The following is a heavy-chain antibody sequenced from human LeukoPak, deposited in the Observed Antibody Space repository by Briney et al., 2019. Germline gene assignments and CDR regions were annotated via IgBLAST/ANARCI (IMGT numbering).Heavy chain of an antibody. CDR3: ARSRVVSGRWLQFPYFDY. D-gene: IGHD5-24*01. J-gene: IGHJ4*02. Sequence: ASVKVSCKASGYTFTSYGISWVRQAPGQGLEWMGWISAYNGNTNYAQKLQGRVTMTTDTSTSTAYMELRSLRSDDTAVYYCARSRVVSGRWLQFPYFDYWGQGTLVTVSS. CDR2: ISAYNGNT. V-gene: IGHV1-18*01. CDR1: GYTFTSYG.